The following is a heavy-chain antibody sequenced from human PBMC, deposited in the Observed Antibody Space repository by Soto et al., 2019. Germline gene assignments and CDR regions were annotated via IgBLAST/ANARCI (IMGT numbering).Heavy chain of an antibody. Sequence: EEQLVESGGGLVKVGGSLRLSCAASGFTFSSFGMNWVRQAPGKGLEWVSCISRRSTYIYSADSLKGRFTISRDDAKNSLYLQINDVRVEDTAVYYCARVEGISGTTASWYFDLWGRGTPVTVSS. D-gene: IGHD1-20*01. CDR2: ISRRSTYI. CDR3: ARVEGISGTTASWYFDL. V-gene: IGHV3-21*01. CDR1: GFTFSSFG. J-gene: IGHJ2*01.